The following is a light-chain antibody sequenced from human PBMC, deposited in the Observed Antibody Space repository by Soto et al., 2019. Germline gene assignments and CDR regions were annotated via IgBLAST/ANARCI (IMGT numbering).Light chain of an antibody. Sequence: EIVTTQSPATLSVSPGGRATLSCRASQSISDTLAWYQQKPGQAPRLLIHGASTRATGFPARFSGSGSGTDFTLTISSLQSEDFAVYYCQQYNNWPWTFGQGTKVDI. J-gene: IGKJ1*01. CDR3: QQYNNWPWT. CDR2: GAS. V-gene: IGKV3-15*01. CDR1: QSISDT.